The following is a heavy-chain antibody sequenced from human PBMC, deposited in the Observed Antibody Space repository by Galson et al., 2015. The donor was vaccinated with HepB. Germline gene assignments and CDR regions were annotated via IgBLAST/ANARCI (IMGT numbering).Heavy chain of an antibody. V-gene: IGHV2-5*01. CDR3: AHLPGRGAAVPWYFDL. CDR1: ELSLNTSGVA. Sequence: PALVKPTQTLTLTCTVSELSLNTSGVAVGWIRQPPGKALEWLALIYWNDDNRYSPSLKSRLTITKDTSKNQVVLTMTNMDPVDTATYFCAHLPGRGAAVPWYFDLWGRGTLVTVSS. CDR2: IYWNDDN. J-gene: IGHJ2*01. D-gene: IGHD6-13*01.